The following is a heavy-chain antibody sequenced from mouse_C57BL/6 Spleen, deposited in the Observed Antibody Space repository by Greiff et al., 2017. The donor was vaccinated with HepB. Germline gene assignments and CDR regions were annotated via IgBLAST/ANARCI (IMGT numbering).Heavy chain of an antibody. Sequence: EVQLVESGGGLVKPGGSLKLSCAASGFTFSDYGMHWVRQAPEKGLEWVAYISSGSSTIYYADTVKGRFTISRDNAKNTLFLQMTRLRSEDTAMYYCANYYGSSHWYFDVWGTGTTVTVSS. J-gene: IGHJ1*03. CDR1: GFTFSDYG. V-gene: IGHV5-17*01. CDR3: ANYYGSSHWYFDV. CDR2: ISSGSSTI. D-gene: IGHD1-1*01.